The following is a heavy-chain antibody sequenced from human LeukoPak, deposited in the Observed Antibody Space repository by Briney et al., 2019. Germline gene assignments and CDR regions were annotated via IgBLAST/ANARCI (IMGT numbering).Heavy chain of an antibody. CDR1: GFTFSSYW. Sequence: GGSLRLSCAASGFTFSSYWMSWVRQAPGKGLEWVANIKQDGSEKYYVDSVKGRFTISRDNSKNTLYLQMNSLRAEDTAVYYCAKDSQGYCSSTSCYEPSGYWGQGTLVTVSS. CDR2: IKQDGSEK. CDR3: AKDSQGYCSSTSCYEPSGY. D-gene: IGHD2-2*01. J-gene: IGHJ4*02. V-gene: IGHV3-7*01.